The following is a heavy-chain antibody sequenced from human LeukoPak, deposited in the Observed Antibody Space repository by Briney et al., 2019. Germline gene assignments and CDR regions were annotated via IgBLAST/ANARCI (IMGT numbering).Heavy chain of an antibody. CDR2: INPSGGST. J-gene: IGHJ6*03. CDR1: GYTFTSYY. V-gene: IGHV1-46*01. CDR3: ARGRLGLNDYYYYYMDV. Sequence: ASVKVSCKASGYTFTSYYMHWVRQAPGQGLEWMGIINPSGGSTSYAQKFQGRVTMTRDTSTSTVYMELSSLRSEDTAVYYCARGRLGLNDYYYYYMDVWGKGTTVTVSS. D-gene: IGHD5-12*01.